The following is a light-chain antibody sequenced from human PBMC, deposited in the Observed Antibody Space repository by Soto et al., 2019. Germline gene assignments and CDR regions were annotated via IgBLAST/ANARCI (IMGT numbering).Light chain of an antibody. CDR1: QSISSN. CDR2: KAS. CDR3: QHYNSYSEA. V-gene: IGKV1-5*03. Sequence: DIQMTQSPSSLSASVGDRVTITCRAGQSISSNLNWYQQKPGKAPKLLIYKASTLKSGVPSRFSGSGSGTEFTLTISSLQPDDFATYYCQHYNSYSEAFGQGTKVDIK. J-gene: IGKJ1*01.